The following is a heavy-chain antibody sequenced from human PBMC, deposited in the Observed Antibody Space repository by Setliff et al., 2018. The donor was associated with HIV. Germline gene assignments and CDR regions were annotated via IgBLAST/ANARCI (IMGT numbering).Heavy chain of an antibody. Sequence: ASVKVSCKTSGYTFTAYYIYWVRQAPGHGLELMGRIHPNTGSTNYLQKFQGRVSITRDTSMSTVYMTLTGLTSDDTAVYYCARSSLMNSGGLDPWGQGTLVTVSS. J-gene: IGHJ5*02. CDR1: GYTFTAYY. CDR2: IHPNTGST. D-gene: IGHD6-25*01. V-gene: IGHV1-2*06. CDR3: ARSSLMNSGGLDP.